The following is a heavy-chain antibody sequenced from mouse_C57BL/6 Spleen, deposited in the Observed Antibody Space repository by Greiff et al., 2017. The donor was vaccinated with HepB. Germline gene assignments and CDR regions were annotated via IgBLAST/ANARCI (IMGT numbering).Heavy chain of an antibody. J-gene: IGHJ2*01. CDR3: ERWLLRLYYFDY. V-gene: IGHV1-53*01. CDR1: GFTFTSYC. Sequence: QVHVKQPGTELVKPGASVKLSCTASGFTFTSYCMHWVKQRPGQGLEWNGNINPSNGGTNYNAKFKSKATLTVDKSSSTAYMQLSRLTSDDSAVYYCERWLLRLYYFDYWGQGTTLTVSS. D-gene: IGHD2-3*01. CDR2: INPSNGGT.